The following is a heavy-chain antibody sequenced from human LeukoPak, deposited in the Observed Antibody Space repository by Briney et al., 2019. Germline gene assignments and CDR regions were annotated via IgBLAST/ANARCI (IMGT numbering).Heavy chain of an antibody. J-gene: IGHJ4*02. CDR3: AGSQSPSYFDY. Sequence: GGSLRLSCAASGFTFSSYGMHWVRQAPGKGLEWVSVIYSGGSTYYADSVKGRFTISRDNSKNTLYLQMNSLRAEDTAVYYCAGSQSPSYFDYWGQGTLVTVSS. CDR2: IYSGGST. V-gene: IGHV3-53*01. CDR1: GFTFSSYG.